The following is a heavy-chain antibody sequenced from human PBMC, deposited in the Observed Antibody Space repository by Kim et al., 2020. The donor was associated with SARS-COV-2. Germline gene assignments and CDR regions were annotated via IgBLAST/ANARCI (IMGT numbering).Heavy chain of an antibody. D-gene: IGHD6-19*01. CDR3: ARAGSGWYTKSQLFDY. Sequence: SLKSRVTISVDTSKNQFSLKLSSVTAADTAVYYCARAGSGWYTKSQLFDYWGQGTLVTVSS. J-gene: IGHJ4*02. V-gene: IGHV4-34*01.